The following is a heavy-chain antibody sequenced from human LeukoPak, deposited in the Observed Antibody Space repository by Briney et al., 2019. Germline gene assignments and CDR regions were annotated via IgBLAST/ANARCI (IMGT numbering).Heavy chain of an antibody. D-gene: IGHD6-19*01. Sequence: GGSLRLSCVASGFTFSDYEMKRVRQAPGKGWEGLIFINIGGNNIYYADSGKGRFTMYRDNAKKSLFLQLNSLRAEDTAVYYCATDSGPASLADFDHWGQGTLVTVSS. CDR1: GFTFSDYE. V-gene: IGHV3-48*03. J-gene: IGHJ4*02. CDR3: ATDSGPASLADFDH. CDR2: INIGGNNI.